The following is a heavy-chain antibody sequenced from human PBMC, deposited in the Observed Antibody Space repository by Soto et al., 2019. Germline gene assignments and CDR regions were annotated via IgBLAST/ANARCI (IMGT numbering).Heavy chain of an antibody. V-gene: IGHV5-51*01. J-gene: IGHJ5*02. CDR3: ARANGGVTTRSTWFDP. CDR1: GYNFPSYW. D-gene: IGHD2-21*02. CDR2: IYPGDPDT. Sequence: HGESLKISCQSSGYNFPSYWVAWVRQMPGKGLEWMGIIYPGDPDTRYSPSFQGQVTISADKSINTAYLQWSSLTASDTAMYYCARANGGVTTRSTWFDPWGQGTLVTVSS.